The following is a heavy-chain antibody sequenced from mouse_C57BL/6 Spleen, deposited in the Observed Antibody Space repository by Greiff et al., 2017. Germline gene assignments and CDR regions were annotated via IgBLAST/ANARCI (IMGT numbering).Heavy chain of an antibody. J-gene: IGHJ2*01. V-gene: IGHV1-54*01. CDR3: ARSTMVTTGVDY. CDR2: IYPGSGGT. CDR1: GYAFTNYL. Sequence: VQLQQSGAELVRPGPSVKVSCKASGYAFTNYLIEWVKQRPGQGLEWIGVIYPGSGGTNYNEKFKGKATLTADKSSSTAYMQLSSLTSEDSAVFFCARSTMVTTGVDYWGQGTTLTVSS. D-gene: IGHD2-2*01.